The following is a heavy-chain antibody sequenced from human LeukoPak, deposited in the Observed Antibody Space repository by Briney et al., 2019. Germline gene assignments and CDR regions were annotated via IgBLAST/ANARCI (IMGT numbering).Heavy chain of an antibody. Sequence: ASVKVSCKASGYTFTSYDINWVRQATGQGLEWMGWMNLNGGNTGYAQKFQGRVTMTRNTSISTAYMELSSLRSEDTAVYYCARVPLNSNYDFWSGYLVYGMDVWGQGTTVTVSS. CDR1: GYTFTSYD. CDR2: MNLNGGNT. J-gene: IGHJ6*02. D-gene: IGHD3-3*01. CDR3: ARVPLNSNYDFWSGYLVYGMDV. V-gene: IGHV1-8*01.